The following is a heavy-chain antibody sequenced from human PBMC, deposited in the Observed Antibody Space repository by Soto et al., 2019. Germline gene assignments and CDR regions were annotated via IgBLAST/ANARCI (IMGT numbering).Heavy chain of an antibody. Sequence: PSETLSLTCAVYGGSFRGYYWSWIRQRQGEGLEWIGEINHSGSTNYNPSPKSRVTISVDTSKNQFSLKLSSVTAADTAVYYCARGRSMYGSVTYWFAPVYQGILLAVSS. D-gene: IGHD3-10*01. CDR3: ARGRSMYGSVTYWFAP. V-gene: IGHV4-34*01. J-gene: IGHJ5*02. CDR1: GGSFRGYY. CDR2: INHSGST.